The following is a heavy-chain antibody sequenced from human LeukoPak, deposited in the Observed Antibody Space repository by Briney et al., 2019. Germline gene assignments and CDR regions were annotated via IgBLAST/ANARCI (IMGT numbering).Heavy chain of an antibody. V-gene: IGHV4-59*01. CDR3: ARVESGCSYGY. D-gene: IGHD5-18*01. CDR1: GGSISSYY. J-gene: IGHJ4*02. CDR2: IYYSGST. Sequence: PSETVSLTCTVSGGSISSYYWSWIRQPPGKGLEWIGYIYYSGSTNYNPSLKSRVTISVDTSKNQFSLKLSSVTAADTAVYYCARVESGCSYGYWGQGTLVTVSS.